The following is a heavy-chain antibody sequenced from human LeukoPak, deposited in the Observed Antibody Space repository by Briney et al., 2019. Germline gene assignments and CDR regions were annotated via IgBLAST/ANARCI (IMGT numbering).Heavy chain of an antibody. CDR1: GFTSSTYS. J-gene: IGHJ6*02. CDR2: ISSRSSTI. Sequence: PGGSLRLSCAASGFTSSTYSMNWVRQAPGRGLEWVSYISSRSSTIHYADSVKGRCTISRDNAKNSLYLQMNSLRDEDTAVYYCASAAGHFYGMDVWGQGTTVTVSS. V-gene: IGHV3-48*02. CDR3: ASAAGHFYGMDV.